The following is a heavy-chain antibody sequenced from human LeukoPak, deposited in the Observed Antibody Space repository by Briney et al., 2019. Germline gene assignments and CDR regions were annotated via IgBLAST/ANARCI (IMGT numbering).Heavy chain of an antibody. Sequence: SLSLSRAPSGSTFSIQAMHCDSHPQDNVMGWEASIPYDGSNNYYTDSVKGRFTISRDNSKNTLYLQMNSLRAEDTAVYYCAKDVLVRAGGYVIDYWGQGTLVTVSS. V-gene: IGHV3-30*18. CDR1: GSTFSIQA. D-gene: IGHD5-12*01. J-gene: IGHJ4*02. CDR3: AKDVLVRAGGYVIDY. CDR2: IPYDGSNN.